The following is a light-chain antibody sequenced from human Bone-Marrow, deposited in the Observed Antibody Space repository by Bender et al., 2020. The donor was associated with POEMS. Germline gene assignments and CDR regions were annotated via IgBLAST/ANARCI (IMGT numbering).Light chain of an antibody. CDR1: TRDVGAYDF. J-gene: IGLJ2*01. CDR2: QVT. CDR3: SSFAGSNNFVV. V-gene: IGLV2-8*01. Sequence: QSALAQPPSASGSPGQSVTISCSGTTRDVGAYDFVSWYQQRPGTAPKLLIYQVTKRPSGVPDRFSGSKSGNSASLTVSGLQAEDEAHYCCSSFAGSNNFVVFGGGTKLTV.